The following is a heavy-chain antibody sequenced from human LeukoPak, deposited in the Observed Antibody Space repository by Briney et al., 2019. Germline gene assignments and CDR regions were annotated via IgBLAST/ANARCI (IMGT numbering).Heavy chain of an antibody. D-gene: IGHD2-21*02. J-gene: IGHJ4*01. Sequence: GGSLRLSCTTSGFTFPDFGVSWVRQAPGKGLEWVGLITSRPYGGRTRYAASGTGRFTISRDDSKRVAYLHMNSLETEDTAVYYCTRPYCGGDCYFDYWGQGILVTVSA. CDR1: GFTFPDFG. CDR2: ITSRPYGGRT. V-gene: IGHV3-49*04. CDR3: TRPYCGGDCYFDY.